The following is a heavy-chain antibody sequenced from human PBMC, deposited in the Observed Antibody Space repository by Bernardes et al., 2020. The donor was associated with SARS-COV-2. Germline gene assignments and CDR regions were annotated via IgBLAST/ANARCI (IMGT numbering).Heavy chain of an antibody. J-gene: IGHJ4*02. V-gene: IGHV3-23*01. CDR2: SGSGGST. CDR1: GFTFSSYA. CDR3: AKDVTKFDILTGYSF. D-gene: IGHD3-9*01. Sequence: GGSLRLSCAASGFTFSSYAMSWVRQAPGKGLEWVSASGSGGSTYYADSVKGRFTISRDNSKNTLYLQMNSLRAEDTAVYYCAKDVTKFDILTGYSFWGQGTLVTVSS.